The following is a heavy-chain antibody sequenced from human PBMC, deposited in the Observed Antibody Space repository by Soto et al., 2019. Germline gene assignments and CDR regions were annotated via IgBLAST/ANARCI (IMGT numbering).Heavy chain of an antibody. CDR3: APWFGAFDY. D-gene: IGHD3-10*01. CDR2: ISYDGSNK. V-gene: IGHV3-30*03. Sequence: PGGSLRLSCAASGFTFSSYGMHWVRQAPGKGLERVAVISYDGSNKYYADSVKGRFTISRDNSKNTLYLQMNSLRAEDTAVYYCAPWFGAFDYWGQGTLVTVSS. CDR1: GFTFSSYG. J-gene: IGHJ4*02.